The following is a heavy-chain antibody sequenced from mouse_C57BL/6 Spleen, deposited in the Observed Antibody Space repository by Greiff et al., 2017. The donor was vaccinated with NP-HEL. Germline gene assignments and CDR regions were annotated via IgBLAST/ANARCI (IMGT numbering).Heavy chain of an antibody. Sequence: QVQLKQPGAELVKPGASVKLSCKASGYTFTSYWMHWVKQRPGQGLEWIGMIHPNSGSTNYNEKFKSKATLTVDKSSSTAYMQLSSLTSEDSAVYYCARSRWDYGPNWDGAWFAYWGQGTLVTVSA. J-gene: IGHJ3*01. CDR2: IHPNSGST. CDR3: ARSRWDYGPNWDGAWFAY. D-gene: IGHD4-1*01. V-gene: IGHV1-64*01. CDR1: GYTFTSYW.